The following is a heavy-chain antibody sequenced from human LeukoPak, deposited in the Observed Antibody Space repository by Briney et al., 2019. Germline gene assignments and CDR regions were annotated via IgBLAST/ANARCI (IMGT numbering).Heavy chain of an antibody. CDR3: ARGRDGAAAATGYFDY. D-gene: IGHD6-13*01. J-gene: IGHJ4*02. V-gene: IGHV3-53*01. CDR1: GFTVSSNY. CDR2: IYSGGST. Sequence: PGGSLRLSCAASGFTVSSNYMSWVRQAPGKGLEWVSVIYSGGSTYYADSVKGRFTISRDNSKNTLYLQMNSLRAEDTAVYYCARGRDGAAAATGYFDYRGQGTLVTVSS.